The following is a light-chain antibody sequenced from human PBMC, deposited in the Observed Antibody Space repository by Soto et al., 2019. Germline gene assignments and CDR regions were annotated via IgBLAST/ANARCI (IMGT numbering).Light chain of an antibody. J-gene: IGKJ4*02. Sequence: DNPMTQSPSSLSASVGDRVTITCRASQNIDIFLNWYHQKPGRAPNLLIYGASTLQNGVPSRFSGSGSGTDFSLTISSLQPEDFGTYYCQQSYSAPPLTFGAGTKVDIK. V-gene: IGKV1-39*01. CDR3: QQSYSAPPLT. CDR1: QNIDIF. CDR2: GAS.